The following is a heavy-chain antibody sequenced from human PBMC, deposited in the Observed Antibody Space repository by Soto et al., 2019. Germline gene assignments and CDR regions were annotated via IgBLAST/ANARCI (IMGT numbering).Heavy chain of an antibody. V-gene: IGHV3-48*03. CDR2: ISSSGLTT. D-gene: IGHD2-8*01. CDR1: GFNFKMYE. CDR3: ARNGTRGDW. J-gene: IGHJ4*01. Sequence: LRRSCQASGFNFKMYEMHWVRKARGKGLGWVSYISSSGLTTYYADFAEGRFTISRYNAKYSLYLHLNSVRVGDTAVYYCARNGTRGDWWGLGTQVTVSS.